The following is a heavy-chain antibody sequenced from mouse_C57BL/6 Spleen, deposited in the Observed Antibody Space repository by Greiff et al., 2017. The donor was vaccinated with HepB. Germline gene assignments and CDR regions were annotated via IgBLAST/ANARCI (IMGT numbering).Heavy chain of an antibody. Sequence: LKQPGAELVRPGSSVKLSCKASGYTFTSYWMHWVKQRPIQGLEWIGNIDPSDSETHYNQKFKDKATLTVDKSSSTAYMQLSSLTSEDSAVYYCARYGYDGYYAMDYWGQGTSVTVSS. CDR1: GYTFTSYW. V-gene: IGHV1-52*01. CDR2: IDPSDSET. J-gene: IGHJ4*01. D-gene: IGHD2-2*01. CDR3: ARYGYDGYYAMDY.